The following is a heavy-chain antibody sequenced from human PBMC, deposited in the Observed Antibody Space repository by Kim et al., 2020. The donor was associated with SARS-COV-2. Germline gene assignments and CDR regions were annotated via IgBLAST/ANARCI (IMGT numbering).Heavy chain of an antibody. J-gene: IGHJ6*02. D-gene: IGHD3-9*01. CDR1: GFTFVNYA. Sequence: GGSLRLSCAASGFTFVNYAMHWVRQVPGKGLEWDSLISGDGGRTYYAGSVRGRFTISRDNIKNSLYLQMNDLRIEDTALYYCARWDGDTTGYYYHGLDVWGQGTTVAVSS. V-gene: IGHV3-43*02. CDR3: ARWDGDTTGYYYHGLDV. CDR2: ISGDGGRT.